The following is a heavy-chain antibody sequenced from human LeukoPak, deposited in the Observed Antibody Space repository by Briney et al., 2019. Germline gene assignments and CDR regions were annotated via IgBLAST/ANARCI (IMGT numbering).Heavy chain of an antibody. J-gene: IGHJ5*02. CDR2: IYYSGST. Sequence: PSQTLSLTCTVSGGSISSGGYYWSWIRQHPGKGLEWIGYIYYSGSTYYNPSLKSRVAISVDTSKNQFSLKLSSVTAADTAVYYCARDKLRGVDPWGQGTLVTVSS. CDR3: ARDKLRGVDP. CDR1: GGSISSGGYY. V-gene: IGHV4-31*03. D-gene: IGHD1-26*01.